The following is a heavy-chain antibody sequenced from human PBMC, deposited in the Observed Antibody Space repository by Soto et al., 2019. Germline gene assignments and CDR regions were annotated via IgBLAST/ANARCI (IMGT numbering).Heavy chain of an antibody. CDR2: INPSGGST. CDR3: AKRRDWPYAMDV. CDR1: GYTFTSYY. Sequence: ASVKVSCKASGYTFTSYYMHWVRQAPGQGLEWMGIINPSGGSTSYAQKFQGRVTMTRDTSTSTVYMELSSLRSEDTAMYYCAKRRDWPYAMDVWGQGTLVTVSS. J-gene: IGHJ6*02. V-gene: IGHV1-46*01. D-gene: IGHD1-1*01.